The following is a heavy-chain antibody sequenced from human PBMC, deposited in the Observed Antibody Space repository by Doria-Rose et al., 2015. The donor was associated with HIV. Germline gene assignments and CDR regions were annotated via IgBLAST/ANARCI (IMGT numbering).Heavy chain of an antibody. CDR3: ARDVDGDYGEPLDY. CDR2: VSTYNGDT. CDR1: GYSFTSYG. Sequence: QVQLVQSGAELKKPGASVKVSCKASGYSFTSYGISWVRQAPGQGLEWMGWVSTYNGDTNYAHRLQGRVTMTTDTPTTTAYLELRSLRSDDAAVYYCARDVDGDYGEPLDYWGQGTLVTVSS. V-gene: IGHV1-18*01. J-gene: IGHJ4*02. D-gene: IGHD4-17*01.